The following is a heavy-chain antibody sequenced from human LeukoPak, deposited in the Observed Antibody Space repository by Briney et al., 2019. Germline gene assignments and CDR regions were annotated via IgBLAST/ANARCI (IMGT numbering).Heavy chain of an antibody. CDR1: GGSTNSGTYY. CDR2: TYYSGST. J-gene: IGHJ1*01. Sequence: LSETLSLTSPVSGGSTNSGTYYWSWIRQPPGTDPEWMGYTYYSGSTYYNPSLKSRVTISVDTSKNQFSLKLSSVTAADTAVYYCASEGRITMVRGVIMGVQHWGQGTLVTVSS. D-gene: IGHD3-10*01. CDR3: ASEGRITMVRGVIMGVQH. V-gene: IGHV4-30-4*01.